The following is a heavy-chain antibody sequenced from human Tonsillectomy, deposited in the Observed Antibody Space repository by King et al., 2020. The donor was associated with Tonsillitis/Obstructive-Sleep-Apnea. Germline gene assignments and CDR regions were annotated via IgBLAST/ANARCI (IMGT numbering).Heavy chain of an antibody. Sequence: VQLVESGGGLVQPGGSLRLSCSASAFTFSSYAMHWVRQAPGKGLDYVSGISSNGGSTYSADSVKGRFTISRDNSKNTLYLHMSRLRGEDTAVYYCVKGSAGEYYYYYMDVWGKGTTVTVSS. J-gene: IGHJ6*03. CDR2: ISSNGGST. V-gene: IGHV3-64D*06. D-gene: IGHD6-13*01. CDR1: AFTFSSYA. CDR3: VKGSAGEYYYYYMDV.